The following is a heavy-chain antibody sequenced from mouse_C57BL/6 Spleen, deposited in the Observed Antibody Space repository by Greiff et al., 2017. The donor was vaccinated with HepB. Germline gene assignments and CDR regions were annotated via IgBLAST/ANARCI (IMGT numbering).Heavy chain of an antibody. Sequence: EVKLMESGGDLVKPGGSLKLSCAASGFTFSSYGMSWVRQTPDKRLDWVATISSGGSYTYYPDSVKGRFTISRDNAKNTLYLQMSSLKSEDTAMYYCARQGTGTTYFDYWGQGTTLTVSS. D-gene: IGHD4-1*01. CDR2: ISSGGSYT. CDR1: GFTFSSYG. CDR3: ARQGTGTTYFDY. V-gene: IGHV5-6*01. J-gene: IGHJ2*01.